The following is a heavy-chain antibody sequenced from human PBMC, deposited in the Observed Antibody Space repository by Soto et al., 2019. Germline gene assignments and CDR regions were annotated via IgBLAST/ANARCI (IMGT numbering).Heavy chain of an antibody. CDR3: ARRSYCDVGCTRRSYDWYGRAV. Sequence: EVQLVQSGAEVKKPGESLQISCKGCGYSFTSYHIVWVRQMPGKGLEWRGIIYPGDSETRYSPSLQGQVTLSADESTSTACRQWSSLKSADTARYYCARRSYCDVGCTRRSYDWYGRAVWGQGTRVPVSS. V-gene: IGHV5-51*01. J-gene: IGHJ6*01. D-gene: IGHD2-21*02. CDR2: IYPGDSET. CDR1: GYSFTSYH.